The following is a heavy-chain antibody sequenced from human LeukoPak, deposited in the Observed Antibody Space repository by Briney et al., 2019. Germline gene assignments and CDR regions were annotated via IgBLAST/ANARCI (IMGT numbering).Heavy chain of an antibody. Sequence: SETLSLTCAVYGGSFSGYYWSWIRQPPGKGLEWIGEINHSGSTNYNPSLKSRVTISVDTSKNQFSLKLSSVTAADTAVYYCARVYYDILTGSMNWFDPWGQGTLVTVSS. D-gene: IGHD3-9*01. CDR1: GGSFSGYY. V-gene: IGHV4-34*01. CDR2: INHSGST. CDR3: ARVYYDILTGSMNWFDP. J-gene: IGHJ5*02.